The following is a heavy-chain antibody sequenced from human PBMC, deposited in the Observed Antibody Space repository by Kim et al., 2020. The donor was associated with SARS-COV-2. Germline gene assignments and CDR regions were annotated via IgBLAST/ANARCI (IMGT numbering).Heavy chain of an antibody. CDR1: GGSISSGGYY. D-gene: IGHD3-22*01. Sequence: SETLSLTCTVSGGSISSGGYYWSWIRQHPGKGLEWIGYIYYSGSTYYNPSLKSRVTISVDTSKNQFSLKLSSVTAADTAVYYCARGAHRGYYSYWYFDLWGRGTLVTVSS. J-gene: IGHJ2*01. V-gene: IGHV4-31*03. CDR3: ARGAHRGYYSYWYFDL. CDR2: IYYSGST.